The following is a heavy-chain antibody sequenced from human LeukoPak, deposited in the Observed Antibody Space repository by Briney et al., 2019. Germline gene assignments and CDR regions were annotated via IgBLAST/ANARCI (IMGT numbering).Heavy chain of an antibody. CDR1: AFTFSSYA. CDR2: ISGNGDYT. Sequence: PGQSLRLSCAPSAFTFSSYAMSWVRQAPGKGLEWVSTISGNGDYTYYADSVKGRFTISRHNSKHTLYLQMNSLRADDTAVYYCAKRGIAAAASFDYWGQGTTVSVSS. J-gene: IGHJ4*02. V-gene: IGHV3-23*01. CDR3: AKRGIAAAASFDY. D-gene: IGHD6-13*01.